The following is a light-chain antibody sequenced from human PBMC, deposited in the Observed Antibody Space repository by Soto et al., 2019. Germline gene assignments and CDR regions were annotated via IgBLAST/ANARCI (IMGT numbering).Light chain of an antibody. CDR1: QSISSY. CDR2: AAS. Sequence: DIQMTQSPSSLSASVGDRVTITCRASQSISSYLNWYQQKPGKAPKLLIYAASSLQSGVPSRFSGSGSGTDFTLTISSLQPEDFATYYCQQSYRTFGQGTKGISN. V-gene: IGKV1-39*01. J-gene: IGKJ1*01. CDR3: QQSYRT.